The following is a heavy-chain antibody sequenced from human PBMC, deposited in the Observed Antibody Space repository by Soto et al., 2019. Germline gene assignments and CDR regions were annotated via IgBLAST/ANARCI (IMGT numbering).Heavy chain of an antibody. CDR2: IIPAFGTA. CDR3: ARSGSSWNLREFDS. D-gene: IGHD6-13*01. J-gene: IGHJ4*02. Sequence: QVQLVQSGAEVKNPGSSVKVSCKTSGGTFNSYLIDWVRQAPGQGLEWMGGIIPAFGTAKYAQKFQGRVTMTTDTATSSAYLEVRSLRSDDTAVYYCARSGSSWNLREFDSWGQGTLVTVSS. CDR1: GGTFNSYL. V-gene: IGHV1-69*06.